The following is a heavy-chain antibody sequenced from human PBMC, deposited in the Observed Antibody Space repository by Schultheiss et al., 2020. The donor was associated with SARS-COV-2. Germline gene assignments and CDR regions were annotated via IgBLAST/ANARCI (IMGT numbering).Heavy chain of an antibody. CDR3: SGGPLTYYYGSGAA. CDR2: ISYDGSNK. V-gene: IGHV3-30-3*01. D-gene: IGHD3-10*01. Sequence: GGSLRLSCAASGFTFSSYAMHWVRQAPGKGLEWVAVISYDGSNKYYADSVKGRFTISRDNAKNSLYLQMNSLRAEDTAVYYCSGGPLTYYYGSGAAWGQGTLVTVSS. CDR1: GFTFSSYA. J-gene: IGHJ5*02.